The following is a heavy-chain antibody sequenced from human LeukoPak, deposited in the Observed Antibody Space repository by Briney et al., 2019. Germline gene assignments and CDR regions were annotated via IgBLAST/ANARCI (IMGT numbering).Heavy chain of an antibody. CDR2: IYHSGST. V-gene: IGHV4-38-2*02. Sequence: SETLSLTCTVSGYSISSGYYWGWIRQPPGKGLEWIGSIYHSGSTYYNPSLKSRVTISVDTSKNQFSLKLSSVTAADTAVYYCATLNRGFDYWGQGTLVTVSS. CDR3: ATLNRGFDY. CDR1: GYSISSGYY. J-gene: IGHJ4*02.